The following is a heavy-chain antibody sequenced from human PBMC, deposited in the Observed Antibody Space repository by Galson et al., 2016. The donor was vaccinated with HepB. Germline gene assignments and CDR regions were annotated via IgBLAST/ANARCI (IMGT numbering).Heavy chain of an antibody. CDR1: GFSLTTRAVG. J-gene: IGHJ5*02. Sequence: PALVKPTQTLTLTCSFSGFSLTTRAVGVGWIRQPPGKALEWLALIYWDDDKRYSPSLKSRLTITKDTSKNQVVLTMTNMDPVDTATYYCANGGAYCTNASCRSFDPWGQGILVTVSS. CDR2: IYWDDDK. CDR3: ANGGAYCTNASCRSFDP. V-gene: IGHV2-5*02. D-gene: IGHD2-8*01.